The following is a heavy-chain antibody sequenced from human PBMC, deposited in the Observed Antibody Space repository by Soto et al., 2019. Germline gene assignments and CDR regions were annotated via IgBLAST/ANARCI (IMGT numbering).Heavy chain of an antibody. CDR2: IGGGDGST. J-gene: IGHJ3*02. CDR1: GFTFINYA. CDR3: AKGILVKPPGTRTFDI. D-gene: IGHD6-13*01. Sequence: EVQLLESGGGLVQPGGSLRLSCAASGFTFINYAMSWVRQAPGKGLEWVSTIGGGDGSTYYADSVKGRFTISRDNSNSALNLQMNSLRVGDTAIYYCAKGILVKPPGTRTFDIWGQGTMVSVSS. V-gene: IGHV3-23*01.